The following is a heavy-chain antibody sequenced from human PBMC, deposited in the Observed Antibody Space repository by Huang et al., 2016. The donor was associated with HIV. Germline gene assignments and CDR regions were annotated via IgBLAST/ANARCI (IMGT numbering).Heavy chain of an antibody. CDR3: AIHDIYCSDGSCSGFDY. CDR1: GGSISSSSYY. J-gene: IGHJ4*02. Sequence: QLQLQESGPGLVKPSETLSLTCTVSGGSISSSSYYWGWIRQPPGKGLGWIGSIYYSGKTYYNPSLKSRVTISVDTAKNQLSLRLSSVTASDTAVYYCAIHDIYCSDGSCSGFDYWGQGSLVTVSS. V-gene: IGHV4-39*01. CDR2: IYYSGKT. D-gene: IGHD2-15*01.